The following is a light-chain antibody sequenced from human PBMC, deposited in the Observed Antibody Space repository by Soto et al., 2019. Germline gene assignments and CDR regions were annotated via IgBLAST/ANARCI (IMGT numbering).Light chain of an antibody. CDR3: QQANTFPHT. Sequence: DIQMTQSPSSVSASVGDRVTITCRASQFINNWVAWYQQKPGKAPRVLIHGASNLQSGVPSRFTGSHYGAEFTLTITSLQPEDFATYFCQQANTFPHTFGQGTKVDIK. V-gene: IGKV1D-12*01. J-gene: IGKJ2*01. CDR2: GAS. CDR1: QFINNW.